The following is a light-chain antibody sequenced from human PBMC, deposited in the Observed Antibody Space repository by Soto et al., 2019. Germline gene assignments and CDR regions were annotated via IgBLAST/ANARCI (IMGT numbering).Light chain of an antibody. CDR2: EVS. J-gene: IGLJ2*01. Sequence: QSALTQPASVSGSPGQSITISCTGTSGDVGGYNFVAWYQQHPGKAPKLMIYEVSNRPSGVSDRFSGSKSGNTASLTISALQAEDEADYYCSSYTSSITVVFGGGTKLTVL. CDR3: SSYTSSITVV. CDR1: SGDVGGYNF. V-gene: IGLV2-14*01.